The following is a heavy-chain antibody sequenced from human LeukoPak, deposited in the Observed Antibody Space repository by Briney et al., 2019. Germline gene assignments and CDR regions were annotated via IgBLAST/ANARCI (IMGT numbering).Heavy chain of an antibody. Sequence: VASVKVSCKASGYTFTNYAMNWVRQAPGQGLEWMGWINTNTGNPTYAQGFTGRFVFSLGTSVSTAYLQISGLKAEDTAVYYCARDRGDGYNPIDYWGQGTLVTVSS. CDR1: GYTFTNYA. CDR3: ARDRGDGYNPIDY. CDR2: INTNTGNP. D-gene: IGHD5-24*01. V-gene: IGHV7-4-1*02. J-gene: IGHJ4*02.